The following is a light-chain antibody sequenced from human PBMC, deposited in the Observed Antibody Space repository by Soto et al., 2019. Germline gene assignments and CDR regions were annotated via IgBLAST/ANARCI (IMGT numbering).Light chain of an antibody. CDR2: SNN. CDR3: AAWDDSLNGHVV. CDR1: SSNIGSNT. Sequence: QSVLTQPPSASGTPGQRVTISCSGSSSNIGSNTVNWYQQLPGTAPKLLIYSNNQRTSGVPDRFSGSKSGTSASLAISGLQSXXXXDYYCAAWDDSLNGHVVFGGGTKLT. V-gene: IGLV1-44*01. J-gene: IGLJ2*01.